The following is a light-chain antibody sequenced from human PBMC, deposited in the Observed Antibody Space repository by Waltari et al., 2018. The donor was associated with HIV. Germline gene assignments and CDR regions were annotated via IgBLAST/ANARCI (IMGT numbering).Light chain of an antibody. Sequence: QSALTQPRSVSESPGQSVTISCTGTSSDVGHYNYFSWYRQYPGTAPKLIIFDVNKRPSGFPDRFSGSKSGNTASLTISGLQGEDEADYYCSSYAGRDTPNWVFGGGTKLTVL. V-gene: IGLV2-11*01. CDR1: SSDVGHYNY. CDR3: SSYAGRDTPNWV. J-gene: IGLJ3*02. CDR2: DVN.